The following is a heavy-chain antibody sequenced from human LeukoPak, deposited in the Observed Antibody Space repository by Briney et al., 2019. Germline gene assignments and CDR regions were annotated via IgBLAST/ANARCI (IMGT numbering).Heavy chain of an antibody. J-gene: IGHJ3*02. D-gene: IGHD6-19*01. CDR3: AREGVQWLVNDAFDM. CDR2: ISYEGSNK. Sequence: TGGSLRLSCAASGFTFSNYPMHWVRQAPGKGLEWVAVISYEGSNKYFADSVKGRFTISRDNSKNTLYLQMNSLSAEDTAVYYCAREGVQWLVNDAFDMWGQGTMVTVSS. CDR1: GFTFSNYP. V-gene: IGHV3-30*04.